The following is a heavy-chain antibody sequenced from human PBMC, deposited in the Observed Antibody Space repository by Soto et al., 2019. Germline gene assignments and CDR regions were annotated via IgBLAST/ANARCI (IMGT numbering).Heavy chain of an antibody. V-gene: IGHV1-2*04. J-gene: IGHJ6*02. D-gene: IGHD5-18*01. Sequence: WRRQASGRRLERMGWINPNSGGTNYAQKFQGWVTMTRDTSISTAYMELSRLRSDDTAVYYCARDLEDTAMVRIPYYYYGTDVWGQGTTVTVSS. CDR2: INPNSGGT. CDR3: ARDLEDTAMVRIPYYYYGTDV.